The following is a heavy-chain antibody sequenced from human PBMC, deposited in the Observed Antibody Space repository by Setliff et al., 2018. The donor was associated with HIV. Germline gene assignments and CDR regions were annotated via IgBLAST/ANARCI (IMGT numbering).Heavy chain of an antibody. CDR1: GGSISGYH. J-gene: IGHJ4*02. CDR2: IYTSRGT. Sequence: SETLSLTCTVSGGSISGYHWNWLRQTPGKGLEWTGYIYTSRGTNYNHSLRTRVIISVDTSNQFSLKLSSVTAADAAVYYRARSPSYRSSWEYYFDYWGQGILVTVSS. D-gene: IGHD6-13*01. V-gene: IGHV4-4*09. CDR3: ARSPSYRSSWEYYFDY.